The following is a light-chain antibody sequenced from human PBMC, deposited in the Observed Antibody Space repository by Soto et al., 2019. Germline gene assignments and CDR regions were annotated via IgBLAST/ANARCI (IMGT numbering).Light chain of an antibody. CDR2: EAS. V-gene: IGKV3-20*01. CDR1: QSLSTRS. CDR3: QQYYSNPWT. J-gene: IGKJ1*01. Sequence: EIVLTQSTGTLSLSPGERLTLSCRTSQSLSTRSLAWYQPKPGQAPSLLIYEASTRDPGTPDRFSGSGSGTDFTLPLSSLQAEDVSVDYCQQYYSNPWTFGQGTKVDIK.